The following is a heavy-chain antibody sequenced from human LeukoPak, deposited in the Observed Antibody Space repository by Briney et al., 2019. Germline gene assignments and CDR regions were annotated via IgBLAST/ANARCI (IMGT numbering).Heavy chain of an antibody. V-gene: IGHV3-49*04. CDR2: IRSKAYGGTT. Sequence: GGSLRLSCTASGFTFGGYAMSWVRQAPGKGLEWVGFIRSKAYGGTTEYAASVKGRFTISRDDSKSIAYLQMNSLKTEDTAVYYCTREAVAGTPGYFDYWGQGTLVTVSS. CDR1: GFTFGGYA. J-gene: IGHJ4*02. D-gene: IGHD6-19*01. CDR3: TREAVAGTPGYFDY.